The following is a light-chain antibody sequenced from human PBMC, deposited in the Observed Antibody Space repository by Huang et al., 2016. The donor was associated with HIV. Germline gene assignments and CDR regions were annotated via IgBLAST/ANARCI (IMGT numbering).Light chain of an antibody. J-gene: IGKJ5*01. V-gene: IGKV1-12*01. CDR1: QGIGTW. CDR3: QQADSFPIT. Sequence: DIQMTQSPSSVSASVGDRVTISCRASQGIGTWLAWYQQKPGKAPKLLIYGASSVQSEVPSRFSGSGSGTDFTLTISSLQPEDFATYYCQQADSFPITFGQGTRLEIK. CDR2: GAS.